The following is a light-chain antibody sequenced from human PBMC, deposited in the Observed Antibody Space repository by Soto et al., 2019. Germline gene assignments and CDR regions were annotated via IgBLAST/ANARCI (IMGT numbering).Light chain of an antibody. CDR1: QSVSSTH. Sequence: EIVFTQSPCTLSLSPGDRATLFCRASQSVSSTHLAWYHQKPGQTPRLLIYGASTRASGIPDRFSGSGSGTDFTLTISRLETEDFAVYYCHQYGSSPQTFGQGTKVDIK. CDR2: GAS. CDR3: HQYGSSPQT. V-gene: IGKV3-20*01. J-gene: IGKJ1*01.